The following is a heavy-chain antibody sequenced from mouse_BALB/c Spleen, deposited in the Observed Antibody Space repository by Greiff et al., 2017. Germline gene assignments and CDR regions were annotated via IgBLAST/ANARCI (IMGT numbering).Heavy chain of an antibody. Sequence: EVQLQESGPGLVKPSQSLSLTCTVTGYSITSDYAWNWIRQFPGNKLEWMGYISYSGSTSYNPSLKSRISITRDTSKNQFFLQLNSVTTEDTATYYCARWRDYRYYFDYWGQGTTLTVSS. J-gene: IGHJ2*01. CDR1: GYSITSDYA. CDR3: ARWRDYRYYFDY. D-gene: IGHD2-14*01. V-gene: IGHV3-2*02. CDR2: ISYSGST.